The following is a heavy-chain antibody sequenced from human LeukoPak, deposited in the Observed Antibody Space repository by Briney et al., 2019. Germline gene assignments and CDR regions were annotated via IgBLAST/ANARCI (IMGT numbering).Heavy chain of an antibody. J-gene: IGHJ5*02. D-gene: IGHD3-22*01. CDR2: INHSGST. CDR1: GGSFSGYY. Sequence: SETLSLTCAVYGGSFSGYYWSWIRQPPGKGLEWIGEINHSGSTNYNPSLKSRVTISVDTSKNQFSLKLSSVTAADTAVYYCARHITMIVVVINWFDPWGQGTLVTVSS. CDR3: ARHITMIVVVINWFDP. V-gene: IGHV4-34*01.